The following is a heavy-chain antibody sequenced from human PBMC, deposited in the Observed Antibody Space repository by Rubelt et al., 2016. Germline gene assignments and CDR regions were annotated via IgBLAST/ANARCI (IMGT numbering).Heavy chain of an antibody. CDR1: GGSISDNY. Sequence: QVQLQESGPGLVKPSETLSLTCTFSGGSISDNYWSWIRHLPGKGLEWIGCVYYSGTTIYNPSLKSRVSISVYTSKTEVSLRLRAGTDADTAAECCARDLGNGDQNPHGMDGWGQGTTVTVSS. J-gene: IGHJ6*02. V-gene: IGHV4-59*01. D-gene: IGHD4-17*01. CDR2: VYYSGTT. CDR3: ARDLGNGDQNPHGMDG.